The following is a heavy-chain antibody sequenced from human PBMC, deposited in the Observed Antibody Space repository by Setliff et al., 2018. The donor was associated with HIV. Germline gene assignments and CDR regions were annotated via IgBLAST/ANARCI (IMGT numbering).Heavy chain of an antibody. V-gene: IGHV4-61*02. J-gene: IGHJ4*02. Sequence: SETLSLTCTVSGDSTSSGSNYWSWIRQPAGKGLEWIGRIYTSGPRYNPSLENRVTISVDTSKSEFFLMLSSVTAADTAVYYCARASSAIPGVDSNYFDDWGQGTLVTVSS. CDR3: ARASSAIPGVDSNYFDD. D-gene: IGHD2-2*02. CDR1: GDSTSSGSNY. CDR2: IYTSGP.